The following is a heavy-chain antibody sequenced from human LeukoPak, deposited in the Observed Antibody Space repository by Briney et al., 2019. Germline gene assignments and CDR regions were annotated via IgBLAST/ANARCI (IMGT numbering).Heavy chain of an antibody. CDR2: ISGSGGST. D-gene: IGHD3-9*01. CDR1: GFTFSSYG. CDR3: ASSDTYDILTGYGRGDYMDV. Sequence: PGGTLRLSCAASGFTFSSYGMSWVRQAPGKGLEWVSAISGSGGSTYYADSVKGRFTISRDNSKNTLYLQMNSLRAEDTAVYYCASSDTYDILTGYGRGDYMDVWGKGTTVTISS. V-gene: IGHV3-23*01. J-gene: IGHJ6*03.